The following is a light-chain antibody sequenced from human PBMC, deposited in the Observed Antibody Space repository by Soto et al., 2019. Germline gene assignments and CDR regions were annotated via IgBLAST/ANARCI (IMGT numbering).Light chain of an antibody. V-gene: IGKV4-1*01. CDR1: QSVLYSSNNKNY. CDR3: HQYYTTPWT. CDR2: WAS. Sequence: DSVMTQSPDSLAVSLGERATINCKSSQSVLYSSNNKNYLAWYQQKAGQPPNLIIYWASTRKSGVPDRFSGSGSGTDFTLIISSLQAEDVAVYYCHQYYTTPWTFGQGTRVELK. J-gene: IGKJ1*01.